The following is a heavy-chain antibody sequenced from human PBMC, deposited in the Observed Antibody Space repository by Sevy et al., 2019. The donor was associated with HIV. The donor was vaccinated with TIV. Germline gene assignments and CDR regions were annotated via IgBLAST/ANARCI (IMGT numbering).Heavy chain of an antibody. CDR1: RFTFSSYA. V-gene: IGHV3-23*01. J-gene: IGHJ4*02. Sequence: GGSLRLSCAASRFTFSSYAMSWVRQAPGKGLEWVSAISGSGGSTYYADSVKGRFTISRDNSKNTLYLQMNSLRAEDTAVYYCAKGLAMIVVVELVDYWGQGTLVTVSS. CDR2: ISGSGGST. D-gene: IGHD3-22*01. CDR3: AKGLAMIVVVELVDY.